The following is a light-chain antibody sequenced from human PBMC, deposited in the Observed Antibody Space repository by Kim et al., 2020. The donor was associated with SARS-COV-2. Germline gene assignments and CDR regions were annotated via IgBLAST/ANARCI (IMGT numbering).Light chain of an antibody. V-gene: IGLV3-19*01. CDR2: NND. CDR3: NCRGSSGNLWV. Sequence: SSELTQDPAVYVALGQTVRITCQGDSLRTCYASWYQQKPRQAPLLVMYNNDNRPSGIPDRFSGSSSGNTASLTITGAQAEDEADYYCNCRGSSGNLWVFGGGTQLTVL. J-gene: IGLJ3*02. CDR1: SLRTCY.